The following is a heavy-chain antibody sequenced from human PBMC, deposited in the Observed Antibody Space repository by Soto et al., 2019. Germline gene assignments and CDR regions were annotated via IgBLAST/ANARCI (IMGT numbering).Heavy chain of an antibody. CDR3: AKDPFRAVEWPNRLTLYLY. J-gene: IGHJ4*02. CDR1: GFTFSSYA. CDR2: ISGSGGST. V-gene: IGHV3-23*01. Sequence: GGSLRLSCAASGFTFSSYAMSWVRQAPGKGLEWVSAISGSGGSTYYADSVKGRFTISRDNSKNTLYLQMNSLRAEDTAVYYCAKDPFRAVEWPNRLTLYLYWGQGTLVTVSS. D-gene: IGHD3-3*01.